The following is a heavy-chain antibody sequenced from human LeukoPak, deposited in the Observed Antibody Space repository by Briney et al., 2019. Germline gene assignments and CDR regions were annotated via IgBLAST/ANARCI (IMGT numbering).Heavy chain of an antibody. J-gene: IGHJ4*02. D-gene: IGHD1-26*01. CDR1: GFTFSSYS. Sequence: GGSLRLSCAASGFTFSSYSMNWVRQAPGKGLEWVSSISSSSYIYYADSVKGRFTISRDNAKNSLYLQMNSLRAEDTAVYYCARVCDRDEEHFDYWGQGTLVTVSS. CDR3: ARVCDRDEEHFDY. V-gene: IGHV3-21*01. CDR2: ISSSSYI.